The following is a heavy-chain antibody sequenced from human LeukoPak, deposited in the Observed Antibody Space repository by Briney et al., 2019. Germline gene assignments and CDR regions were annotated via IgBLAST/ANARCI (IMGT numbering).Heavy chain of an antibody. CDR1: GYTFTSYY. D-gene: IGHD3-16*02. CDR2: INPSGGST. J-gene: IGHJ4*02. CDR3: ARGNDYVWGSYRHAFDY. Sequence: ASVKVSCKASGYTFTSYYMHWVRQAPGQGLEWMGIINPSGGSTNYAQNFQGRVTMTRDTSTSTVYMELSSLRSEDTAVYYCARGNDYVWGSYRHAFDYWGQGALVTVSS. V-gene: IGHV1-46*01.